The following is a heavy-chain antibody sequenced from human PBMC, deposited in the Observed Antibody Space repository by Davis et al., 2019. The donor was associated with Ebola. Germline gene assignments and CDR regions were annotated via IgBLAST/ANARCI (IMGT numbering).Heavy chain of an antibody. D-gene: IGHD3-22*01. CDR1: GASISSRYFS. J-gene: IGHJ4*02. V-gene: IGHV4-61*09. CDR3: ARDRRDSSAYGF. CDR2: IFTTGST. Sequence: SETLSLTCNVSGASISSRYFSWTWVRQPAGKGLEWIGHIFTTGSTKYNPSLESRVTISLDTSKNQFSLRLNSVTAADTAIYFCARDRRDSSAYGFWGQGTLVTVSS.